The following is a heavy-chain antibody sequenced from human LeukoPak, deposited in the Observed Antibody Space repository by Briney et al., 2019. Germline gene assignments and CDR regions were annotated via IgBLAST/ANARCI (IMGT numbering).Heavy chain of an antibody. V-gene: IGHV1-24*01. J-gene: IGHJ4*02. CDR2: FDPEDGET. D-gene: IGHD3-10*01. CDR3: ATANGGYYYGSFDY. CDR1: GYTLTELS. Sequence: ASVKVSCKVSGYTLTELSMHWVRQAPGKGLEWMGGFDPEDGETIYAWKFQGRVTMTEDTSTDTAYMELSSLRSEDTAVYYCATANGGYYYGSFDYWGQGTLVTVSS.